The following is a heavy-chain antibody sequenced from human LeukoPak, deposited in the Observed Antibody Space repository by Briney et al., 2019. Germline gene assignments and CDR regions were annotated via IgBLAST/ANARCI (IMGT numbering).Heavy chain of an antibody. CDR3: ARGAILYYGSGSTAPYYYYYGMDV. J-gene: IGHJ6*04. Sequence: SETLSLTCAVSGGSFSGYYWSWIRQPPGKGLEWIGEINHSGSTNYNPSLKSRVTISVDTSKNQFSLKLSSVTAADTAVYYCARGAILYYGSGSTAPYYYYYGMDVWGKGATVTVSS. CDR2: INHSGST. V-gene: IGHV4-34*01. CDR1: GGSFSGYY. D-gene: IGHD3-10*01.